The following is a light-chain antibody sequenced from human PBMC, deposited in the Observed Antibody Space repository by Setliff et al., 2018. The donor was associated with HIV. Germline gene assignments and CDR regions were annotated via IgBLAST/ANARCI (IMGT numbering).Light chain of an antibody. V-gene: IGLV2-14*03. Sequence: SALTQPASVSGSPGQSITISCTGTSRDIGAYNYVSWYQQHPGKAPKLLIHGVSDRPSEVSYRFSGSKSANTAALTISGLQAEDEADYYCCSYTTSSSLVFGVGTKVTVL. CDR2: GVS. J-gene: IGLJ3*02. CDR3: CSYTTSSSLV. CDR1: SRDIGAYNY.